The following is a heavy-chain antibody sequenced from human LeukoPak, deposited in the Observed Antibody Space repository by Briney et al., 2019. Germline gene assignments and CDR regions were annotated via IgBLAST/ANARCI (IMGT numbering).Heavy chain of an antibody. V-gene: IGHV3-23*01. CDR3: SKNLFGGEAFSWYFDL. CDR2: ISASGGGT. Sequence: GGSLRLSCAASGFTFSSDGMSWVRQAPGKGLEWVSSISASGGGTVYADSVKGRVTISRDNSKNTLYLQMYDLRVEDTAVYSFSKNLFGGEAFSWYFDLWGRGTLVTVSS. D-gene: IGHD3-3*01. CDR1: GFTFSSDG. J-gene: IGHJ2*01.